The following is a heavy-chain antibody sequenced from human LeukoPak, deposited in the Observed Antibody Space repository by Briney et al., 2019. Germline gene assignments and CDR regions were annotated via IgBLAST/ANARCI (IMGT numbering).Heavy chain of an antibody. CDR1: GGSISSYY. CDR2: IYYSGST. V-gene: IGHV4-59*12. Sequence: SETLSLTCTVSGGSISSYYWSWIRQPPGKGLEWIGYIYYSGSTNYNPSLKSRVTISVDTSKNQFSLKLSSVTAAGTAVYYCARDPTTVVTPGYFDYWGQGTLVTVSS. J-gene: IGHJ4*02. D-gene: IGHD4-23*01. CDR3: ARDPTTVVTPGYFDY.